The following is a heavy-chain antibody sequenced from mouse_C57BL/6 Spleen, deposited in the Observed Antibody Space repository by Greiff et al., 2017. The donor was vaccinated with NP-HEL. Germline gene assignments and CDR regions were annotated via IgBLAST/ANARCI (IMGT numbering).Heavy chain of an antibody. CDR3: ASSRTAQATFAY. CDR1: GYTFTSYW. V-gene: IGHV1-61*01. J-gene: IGHJ3*01. Sequence: QVQLQQPGAELVRPGSSVKLSCKASGYTFTSYWMDWVKQRPGQGLEWIGNIYPSDSETHYNQKFKDKATLTVDKSSSTAYMQLSSLTSADSAVYYCASSRTAQATFAYWGQGTLVTVSA. D-gene: IGHD3-2*02. CDR2: IYPSDSET.